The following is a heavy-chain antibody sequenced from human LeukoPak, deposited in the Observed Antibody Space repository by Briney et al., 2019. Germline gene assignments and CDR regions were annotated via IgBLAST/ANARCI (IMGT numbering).Heavy chain of an antibody. J-gene: IGHJ5*02. CDR2: ISHSGST. D-gene: IGHD3-22*01. Sequence: SETLSLTCTVSGYSISSGYYWDWIRQPPGKGLEWIGSISHSGSTYYNPSLKSRVTISVDTSKNQFSLELSSVTAADTAVYYCARDPVHYYDSRGGNWFDPWGQGTLVTVSS. V-gene: IGHV4-38-2*02. CDR3: ARDPVHYYDSRGGNWFDP. CDR1: GYSISSGYY.